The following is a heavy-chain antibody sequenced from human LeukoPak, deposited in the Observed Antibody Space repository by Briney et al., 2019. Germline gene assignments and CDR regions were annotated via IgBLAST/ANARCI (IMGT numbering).Heavy chain of an antibody. CDR3: AMYRGYYGSGSYGMDV. D-gene: IGHD3-10*01. Sequence: SVKVSCKASGGTLSSYAISWVRQAPGQGLEWMAGIIPIFGTANYAQKFQGRVTITADESTSTAYMELSSLRSEDTAVYYCAMYRGYYGSGSYGMDVWGQGTTVTVSS. V-gene: IGHV1-69*13. CDR1: GGTLSSYA. CDR2: IIPIFGTA. J-gene: IGHJ6*02.